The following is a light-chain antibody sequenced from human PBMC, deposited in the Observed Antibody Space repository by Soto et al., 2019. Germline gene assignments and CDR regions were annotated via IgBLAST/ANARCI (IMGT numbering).Light chain of an antibody. CDR1: QSVSSY. CDR3: QQRSNWPPYT. V-gene: IGKV3-11*01. J-gene: IGKJ2*01. CDR2: DAS. Sequence: EIVLTQSPATLSLSPGERATLSCSASQSVSSYLAWYQQKPGQAPRLLIYDASNRATGIPARCSGSGSGTDVSLSVSSLEPEDFAVYYCQQRSNWPPYTFGQGTKLEIK.